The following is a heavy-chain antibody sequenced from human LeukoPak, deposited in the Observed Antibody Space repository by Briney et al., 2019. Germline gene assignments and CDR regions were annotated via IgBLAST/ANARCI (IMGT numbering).Heavy chain of an antibody. CDR1: GFTFSSYA. Sequence: GGSLRLSCAASGFTFSSYAMSWVRQAPGKGLEWVSAISGSGGSTYYAGSVKGRFTISRDNAKNSLYLQMNSLRAEDTAVYYCARDGAVSLYYFYAMDVWGQGTTVTVAS. V-gene: IGHV3-23*01. J-gene: IGHJ6*02. CDR3: ARDGAVSLYYFYAMDV. D-gene: IGHD3-16*01. CDR2: ISGSGGST.